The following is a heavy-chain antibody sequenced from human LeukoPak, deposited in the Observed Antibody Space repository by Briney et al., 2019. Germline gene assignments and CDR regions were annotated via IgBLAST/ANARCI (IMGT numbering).Heavy chain of an antibody. V-gene: IGHV4-59*08. D-gene: IGHD6-6*01. CDR3: ARHRAYSSSSPFDY. CDR2: IYYTGST. J-gene: IGHJ4*02. Sequence: SETLSLTCSVSGGSISSLYWSWIRQPPGKGLEWIGYIYYTGSTNYNPSPKSRVTMFVDMSKNQFSLRLSSVTAADTAVYYCARHRAYSSSSPFDYWGQGTLVSVRS. CDR1: GGSISSLY.